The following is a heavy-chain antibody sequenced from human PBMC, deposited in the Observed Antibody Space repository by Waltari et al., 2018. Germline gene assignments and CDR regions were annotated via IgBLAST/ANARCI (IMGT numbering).Heavy chain of an antibody. V-gene: IGHV4-34*02. Sequence: QMHLQQWGAGLLRPSETLSLTCTVYGGSIRDSYWSWIRQTPGKGLEWSGEVNHSGTTHYNPSLESRVTVSIDTSKNQFFLTLRSVTAADTAVYYCQQQLVRWFDPWGQGTLVTVSS. D-gene: IGHD6-13*01. CDR3: QQQLVRWFDP. J-gene: IGHJ5*02. CDR1: GGSIRDSY. CDR2: VNHSGTT.